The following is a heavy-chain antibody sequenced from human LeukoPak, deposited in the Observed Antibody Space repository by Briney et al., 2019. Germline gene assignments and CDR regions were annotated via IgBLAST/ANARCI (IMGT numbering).Heavy chain of an antibody. V-gene: IGHV1-46*01. CDR1: GYTFTDYY. Sequence: ASVKVSCKASGYTFTDYYMHWVRQAPGRGLEWMGIINPSGGSTTYPQKFQGRVTMTRDMSTSTLYMELSSLRSEDTAVYYCTRDGVLRHFDGYYYYMGVWGKGTTVTISS. D-gene: IGHD3-9*01. J-gene: IGHJ6*03. CDR2: INPSGGST. CDR3: TRDGVLRHFDGYYYYMGV.